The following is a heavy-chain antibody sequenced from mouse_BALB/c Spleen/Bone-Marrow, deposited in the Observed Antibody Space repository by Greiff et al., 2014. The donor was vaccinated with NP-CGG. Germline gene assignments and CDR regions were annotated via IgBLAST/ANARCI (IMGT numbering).Heavy chain of an antibody. CDR2: IWAGGST. CDR1: GFSLTSYG. Sequence: QVQLKESGPGLVAPSQSLSITCTVSGFSLTSYGVHWVRKPPGKGLEWLGVIWAGGSTNYNSALMSRLSISKDNSKSQVFLKMNSLQTDDTAMYYCARDYYGSLYAMDYWGQGTSVTVSS. D-gene: IGHD1-1*01. CDR3: ARDYYGSLYAMDY. V-gene: IGHV2-9*02. J-gene: IGHJ4*01.